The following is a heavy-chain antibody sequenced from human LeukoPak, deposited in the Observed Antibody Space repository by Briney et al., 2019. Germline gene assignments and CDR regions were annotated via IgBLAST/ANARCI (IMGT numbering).Heavy chain of an antibody. CDR1: GYTFTIYG. D-gene: IGHD2-8*01. CDR3: ARDRCIDGVCYIED. J-gene: IGHJ4*02. Sequence: GASVKVSCKASGYTFTIYGINWVRRAPGQGLEWMGWISAYSGNTNYAQNLQGRVTITTDTSTSTAYMELRSLRSDDSAIYYCARDRCIDGVCYIEDWGQGTLVTVSS. CDR2: ISAYSGNT. V-gene: IGHV1-18*01.